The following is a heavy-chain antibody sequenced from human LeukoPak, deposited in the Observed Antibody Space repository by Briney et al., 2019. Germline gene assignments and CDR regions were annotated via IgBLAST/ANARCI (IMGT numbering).Heavy chain of an antibody. D-gene: IGHD2-2*01. J-gene: IGHJ5*02. CDR2: IYYSGST. V-gene: IGHV4-39*01. CDR3: ARQEIVVVPAAKDTNWFDP. Sequence: ETLSLTCTVSGGSISSSSYYWGWIRQPPGKGLEWSGSIYYSGSTYYNPSLKSRVTISVDTSKNQFSLKLSSVTAADTAVYYCARQEIVVVPAAKDTNWFDPWGQGTLVTVSS. CDR1: GGSISSSSYY.